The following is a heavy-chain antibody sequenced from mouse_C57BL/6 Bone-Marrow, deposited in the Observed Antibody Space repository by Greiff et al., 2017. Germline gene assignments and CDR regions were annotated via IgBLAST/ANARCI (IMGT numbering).Heavy chain of an antibody. Sequence: VQLQQSGAELVRPGTSVKVSCKASGYAFTNYLIEWVKQRPGQGLEWIGVINPGSGGTNYNEKFKGKATLTADKSSSTAYMQLSSLTSEDSAVYFGARSLPHYYGSSDYWGQGTTLTVSS. J-gene: IGHJ2*01. CDR2: INPGSGGT. CDR3: ARSLPHYYGSSDY. CDR1: GYAFTNYL. V-gene: IGHV1-54*01. D-gene: IGHD1-1*01.